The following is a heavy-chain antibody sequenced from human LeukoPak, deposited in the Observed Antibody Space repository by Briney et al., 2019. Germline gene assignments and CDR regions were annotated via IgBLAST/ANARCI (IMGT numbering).Heavy chain of an antibody. CDR1: TRSISSGDYY. J-gene: IGHJ4*02. CDR3: ASFLRTVAEDY. D-gene: IGHD6-19*01. CDR2: IYYSGST. Sequence: SQTLSLTCTVCTRSISSGDYYWSWIRQPPGKGLEWIGYIYYSGSTYYNPSLKSRVTIAVDTSKNQFSLKLSSVTAADTAVYYCASFLRTVAEDYWGQGTLVTVSS. V-gene: IGHV4-30-4*08.